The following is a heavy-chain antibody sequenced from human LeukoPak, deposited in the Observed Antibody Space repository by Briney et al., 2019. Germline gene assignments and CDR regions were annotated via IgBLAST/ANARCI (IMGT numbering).Heavy chain of an antibody. CDR2: IYSGGST. J-gene: IGHJ4*02. V-gene: IGHV3-53*01. CDR3: ARSITVAGAYFEY. Sequence: GGSLRLSCAASGFTVSNNYMNWVRQAPGKGLEWVSEIYSGGSTKHADSVKGRFTISRDNSKNTLFLQMNSLRAEDTAVYYCARSITVAGAYFEYWGQGTLVAVSS. CDR1: GFTVSNNY. D-gene: IGHD6-19*01.